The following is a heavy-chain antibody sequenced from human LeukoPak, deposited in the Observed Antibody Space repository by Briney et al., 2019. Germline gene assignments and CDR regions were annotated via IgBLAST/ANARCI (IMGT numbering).Heavy chain of an antibody. Sequence: ASVKVSCTASGYTFTSYYMHWVRQAPGQGLEWMGIINPSGGSTSYAQKFQGRVTMTRDRSTSTVYMELSSLRSEDTAVYYCALGARGITGTADYWGQGTLVTVSS. CDR1: GYTFTSYY. CDR2: INPSGGST. J-gene: IGHJ4*02. D-gene: IGHD1-20*01. V-gene: IGHV1-46*01. CDR3: ALGARGITGTADY.